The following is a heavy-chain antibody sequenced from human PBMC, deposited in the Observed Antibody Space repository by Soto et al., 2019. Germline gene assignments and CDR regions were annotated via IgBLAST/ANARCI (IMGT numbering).Heavy chain of an antibody. CDR2: ISYDGSNK. D-gene: IGHD5-18*01. CDR3: ARGTASPPYYYYGMDV. V-gene: IGHV3-30-3*01. CDR1: GFTFSSYA. J-gene: IGHJ6*02. Sequence: HPGGSLRLSCAASGFTFSSYAMHWVRQAPGKGLEWVAVISYDGSNKYYADSVKGRFTISRDNSKNTLYLQMNSLRAEDTAVYYCARGTASPPYYYYGMDVWGQGTTVTVSS.